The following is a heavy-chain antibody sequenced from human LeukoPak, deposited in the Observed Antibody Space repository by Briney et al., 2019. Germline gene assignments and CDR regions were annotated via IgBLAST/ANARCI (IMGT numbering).Heavy chain of an antibody. CDR3: ARDMGRPSYDSPNHNLYFYYYYGMDL. D-gene: IGHD3-10*01. Sequence: GASVKVSCKASGYTFTGYYMNWVRQAPGQGLEWMGWINPRSGDTSYAQRFQGRVTMTRDKSISTAYMELSSLTSDDTAVYFRARDMGRPSYDSPNHNLYFYYYYGMDLWGQGTTVIVSS. V-gene: IGHV1-2*02. CDR2: INPRSGDT. CDR1: GYTFTGYY. J-gene: IGHJ6*02.